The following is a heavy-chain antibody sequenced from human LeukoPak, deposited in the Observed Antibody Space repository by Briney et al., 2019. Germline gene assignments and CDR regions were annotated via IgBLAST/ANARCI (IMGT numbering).Heavy chain of an antibody. Sequence: GGALRLSCAASGFTFSSYGMHWGPHAPDKGRGWVAVIWYDVSKKFYADSVKGRFTISRDNSKNTLYMQMTSLRAEDTAVYYCARDRAAADLDYWGQGTLVTVSS. CDR2: IWYDVSKK. V-gene: IGHV3-33*01. CDR3: ARDRAAADLDY. D-gene: IGHD6-13*01. CDR1: GFTFSSYG. J-gene: IGHJ4*02.